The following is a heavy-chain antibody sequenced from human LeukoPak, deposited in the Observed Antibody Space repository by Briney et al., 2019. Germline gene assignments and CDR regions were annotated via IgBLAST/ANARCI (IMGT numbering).Heavy chain of an antibody. CDR2: IYYSGST. CDR3: ARHYSGSWYRVYYFDY. D-gene: IGHD6-13*01. Sequence: SETLSLTCTVSGGSISSSSYHWGWIRQPPGKGLEWIGSIYYSGSTYYNPSLKSRVTISVDTSKNQFSLKLSSVTAADTAVYYCARHYSGSWYRVYYFDYWGQGTLVTVSS. J-gene: IGHJ4*02. CDR1: GGSISSSSYH. V-gene: IGHV4-39*01.